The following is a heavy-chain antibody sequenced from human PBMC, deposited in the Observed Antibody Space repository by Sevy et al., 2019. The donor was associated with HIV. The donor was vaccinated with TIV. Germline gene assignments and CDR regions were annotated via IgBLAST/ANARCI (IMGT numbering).Heavy chain of an antibody. D-gene: IGHD6-25*01. CDR2: ISGSGAST. CDR1: GFTFSSYA. CDR3: AKEQGYSSGYYGMDV. V-gene: IGHV3-23*01. Sequence: GGSLILSCAASGFTFSSYAMNWVRHAPGKGLEWVSGISGSGASTYYADSVKGRFTISRDNSKNTLYLQMNSLRAEDTALYYCAKEQGYSSGYYGMDVWGQETTVTVSS. J-gene: IGHJ6*02.